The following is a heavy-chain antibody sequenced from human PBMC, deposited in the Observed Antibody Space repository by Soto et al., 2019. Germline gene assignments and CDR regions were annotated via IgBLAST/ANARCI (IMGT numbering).Heavy chain of an antibody. CDR3: ARVCSSTSCRGLGLDYYYYYGMDV. J-gene: IGHJ6*02. V-gene: IGHV1-3*01. CDR1: GYTFTSYA. Sequence: ASVRVSCKASGYTFTSYAMHWVRQAPEQRLEWMGWINAGNGNTEYSQKFQGRVTITRATSAITAYMELISLRSEDTAVYYCARVCSSTSCRGLGLDYYYYYGMDVWAQGTTVTVSS. CDR2: INAGNGNT. D-gene: IGHD2-2*01.